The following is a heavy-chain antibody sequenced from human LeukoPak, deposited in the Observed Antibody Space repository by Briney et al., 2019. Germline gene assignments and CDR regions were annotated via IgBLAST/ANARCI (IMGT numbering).Heavy chain of an antibody. CDR3: ATRIAARPYFDY. V-gene: IGHV1-8*01. CDR2: MNPNSGNT. Sequence: ASVKVSCKASGYTFTSYDINWVRQATGQGLEWMGWMNPNSGNTGYAQKFQGRVTMTRNTSISTAYMELSSLRSEDTAVYYCATRIAARPYFDYWGQGTLVTVSS. J-gene: IGHJ4*02. D-gene: IGHD6-6*01. CDR1: GYTFTSYD.